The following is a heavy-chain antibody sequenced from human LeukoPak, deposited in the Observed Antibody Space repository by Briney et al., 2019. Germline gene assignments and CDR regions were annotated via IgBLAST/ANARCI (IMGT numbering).Heavy chain of an antibody. CDR3: AKVASADAQARLNY. D-gene: IGHD6-19*01. CDR1: GFIFSSYA. J-gene: IGHJ4*02. CDR2: ISGSGGGT. Sequence: GGSLRLSCVVSGFIFSSYAMSWVRQAPGKGLEWVSAISGSGGGTYYADSVKDRFTISRDYSNNTLYLQMNSLRADDTAVYYCAKVASADAQARLNYWGQGTLVTVSS. V-gene: IGHV3-23*01.